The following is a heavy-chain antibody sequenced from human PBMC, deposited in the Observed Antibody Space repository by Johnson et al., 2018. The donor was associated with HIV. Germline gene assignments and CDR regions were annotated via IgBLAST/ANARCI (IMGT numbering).Heavy chain of an antibody. Sequence: QVQLVESGGGVVQPGRSLRLSCAASGFTFSSYAMHWVRQAPGKGLEWVAVISYDGSNKYYAASVKGRFTISRDNSKNTLYLQMNSLRAEDTAVYYCASDWGSRHAFDIWGQGTMVTVSS. CDR2: ISYDGSNK. CDR1: GFTFSSYA. V-gene: IGHV3-30*04. CDR3: ASDWGSRHAFDI. J-gene: IGHJ3*02. D-gene: IGHD7-27*01.